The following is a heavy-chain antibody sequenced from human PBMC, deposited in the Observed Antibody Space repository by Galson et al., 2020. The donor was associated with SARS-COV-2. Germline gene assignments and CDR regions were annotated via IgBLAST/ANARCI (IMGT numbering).Heavy chain of an antibody. D-gene: IGHD2-2*01. V-gene: IGHV3-23*01. J-gene: IGHJ6*02. Sequence: GESLKISCAASGFTFSSYAMSWVRQAPGKGLEWVSAISGSGGSTYYADSVKGRFTISRDNSKNTLYLQMNSLRAEDTAVYYCAKGSWDCSSTSCLDSPKCYYYGMDVWGQGTTVTVSS. CDR2: ISGSGGST. CDR3: AKGSWDCSSTSCLDSPKCYYYGMDV. CDR1: GFTFSSYA.